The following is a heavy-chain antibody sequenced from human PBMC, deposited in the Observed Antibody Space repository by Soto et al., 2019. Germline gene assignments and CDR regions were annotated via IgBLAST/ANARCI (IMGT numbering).Heavy chain of an antibody. CDR1: GFTFSSYA. D-gene: IGHD3-10*01. CDR3: AKDVLLWFGELSGMDV. V-gene: IGHV3-23*01. CDR2: ISGSGGST. Sequence: EVQLLESGGGLVQPGGSLRLSCAASGFTFSSYAMSWVRQAPGKGLEWVSAISGSGGSTYYADSVKGRFTISRDKSKNTLYLQMNSLRAEDTAVYYCAKDVLLWFGELSGMDVWGQGTTVTVSS. J-gene: IGHJ6*02.